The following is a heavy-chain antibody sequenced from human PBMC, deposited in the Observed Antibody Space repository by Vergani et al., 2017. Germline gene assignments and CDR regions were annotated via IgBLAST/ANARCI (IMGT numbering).Heavy chain of an antibody. J-gene: IGHJ4*02. D-gene: IGHD5-12*01. CDR1: GGPFSGVSHY. V-gene: IGHV4-61*02. Sequence: QVQLKESGPGLVGPSETLSLTCTVSGGPFSGVSHYWSWIRQSAGKGLEWIGRIYNTGGTNYDPSLKTRVTMSVDTSKNQFSLKLASVTAADTAIYYCARFSSGFVAWGPGTPVTVSS. CDR2: IYNTGGT. CDR3: ARFSSGFVA.